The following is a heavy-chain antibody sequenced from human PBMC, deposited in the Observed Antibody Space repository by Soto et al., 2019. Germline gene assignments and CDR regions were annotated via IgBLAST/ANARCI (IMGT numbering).Heavy chain of an antibody. V-gene: IGHV4-4*02. CDR1: GGSITSANW. Sequence: SETLSLTCAVSGGSITSANWWTWVRQPPGGGLEWIGEISHSGITNYKASLKSRVTMSVDKTKNDVSLKLTSVTAADTAVYYCARVLRGWFDPWGQGTPVTAPQ. J-gene: IGHJ5*02. CDR3: ARVLRGWFDP. CDR2: ISHSGIT.